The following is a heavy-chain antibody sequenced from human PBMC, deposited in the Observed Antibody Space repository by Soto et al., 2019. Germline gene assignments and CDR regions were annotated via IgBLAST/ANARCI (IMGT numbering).Heavy chain of an antibody. J-gene: IGHJ4*02. CDR2: ISGSGESK. V-gene: IGHV3-23*01. D-gene: IGHD3-22*01. CDR3: AKTSGVIVVVTSFDH. Sequence: GGSLRLSCAASGFTFSKYALTWVRQGPGKGLEWVAAISGSGESKYDADSVKGRFTISRDNSKNTLYLQMNSLRAEDTAIYYCAKTSGVIVVVTSFDHWGQGTLVTVSS. CDR1: GFTFSKYA.